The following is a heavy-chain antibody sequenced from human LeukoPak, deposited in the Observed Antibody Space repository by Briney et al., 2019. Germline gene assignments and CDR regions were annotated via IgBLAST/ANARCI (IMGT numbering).Heavy chain of an antibody. CDR3: ARADILTGYLSFYYMDV. Sequence: PSETLSLTCAVYGGSFTTYYWNWIRQSPGKGLEWIGEINHTGTTNYNPSLKSRVTISVDTSKNQFSLKLSPVTAADTAVYYCARADILTGYLSFYYMDVWGKGTTVTVSS. D-gene: IGHD3-9*01. CDR2: INHTGTT. J-gene: IGHJ6*03. V-gene: IGHV4-34*01. CDR1: GGSFTTYY.